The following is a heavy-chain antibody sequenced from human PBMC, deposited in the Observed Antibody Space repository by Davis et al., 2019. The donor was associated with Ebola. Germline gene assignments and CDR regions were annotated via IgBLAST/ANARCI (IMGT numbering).Heavy chain of an antibody. V-gene: IGHV4-34*01. CDR3: ARSTSRKYYYGSGSYSQLDP. J-gene: IGHJ5*02. D-gene: IGHD3-10*01. CDR2: INHSGST. CDR1: GGSFSGYY. Sequence: PSETLSLTCAVYGGSFSGYYWSWIRQPPGKGLEWIGEINHSGSTNYNPSLKSRVTISVDTSKNQFSLKLSSVTAADTAVYYCARSTSRKYYYGSGSYSQLDPWGQGTLVTVSS.